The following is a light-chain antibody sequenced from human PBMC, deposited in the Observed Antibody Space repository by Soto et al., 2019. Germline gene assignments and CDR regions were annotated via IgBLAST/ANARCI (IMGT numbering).Light chain of an antibody. CDR2: EVS. CDR3: ISYTSSSTVV. V-gene: IGLV2-14*01. CDR1: SSDIGDYNY. Sequence: QSALTQPASVSGSLGQSITISCTGTSSDIGDYNYVSWYQQHPGKAPKLMIYEVSDRPSGVSNRFSGSKSGSTASLTISGLQAEDEADYYCISYTSSSTVVFGGGTKLTVL. J-gene: IGLJ2*01.